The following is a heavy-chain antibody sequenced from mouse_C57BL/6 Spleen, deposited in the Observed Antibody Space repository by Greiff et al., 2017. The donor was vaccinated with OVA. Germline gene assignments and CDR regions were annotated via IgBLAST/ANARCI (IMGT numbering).Heavy chain of an antibody. CDR3: ARGGSYEYFDV. V-gene: IGHV1-52*01. Sequence: VQLQPPGAALVRPGSSVKLSCKASGYTFTSYWMHWVKQRPIQGLEWIGNIDPSDSETHYNQKFKDKATLTVDKSSSTAYMQLSSLTSEDSAVYYCARGGSYEYFDVWGTGTTVTVSS. CDR1: GYTFTSYW. CDR2: IDPSDSET. J-gene: IGHJ1*03. D-gene: IGHD1-1*01.